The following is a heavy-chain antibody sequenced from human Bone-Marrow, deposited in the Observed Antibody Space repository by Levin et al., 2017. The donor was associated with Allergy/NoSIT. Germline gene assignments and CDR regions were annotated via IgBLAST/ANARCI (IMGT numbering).Heavy chain of an antibody. D-gene: IGHD3-10*01. J-gene: IGHJ5*02. CDR1: GGSISSGDYY. Sequence: SETLSLTCTVSGGSISSGDYYWSWIRQPPGKGLEWIGYIYYSGSTYYNPSLKSRVTISVDTSKNQFSLKLSSVTAADTAVYYCARDKRGSGWFDPWGQGTLVTVSS. V-gene: IGHV4-30-4*01. CDR3: ARDKRGSGWFDP. CDR2: IYYSGST.